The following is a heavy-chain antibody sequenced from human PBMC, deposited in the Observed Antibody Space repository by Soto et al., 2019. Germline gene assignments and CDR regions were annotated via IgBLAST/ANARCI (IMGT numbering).Heavy chain of an antibody. CDR1: GFTFSTYS. Sequence: KPGGSLRLSCAASGFTFSTYSMNWVRQAPGKGLEWVSSISGSGNYTHYADFLRGRSTISRDNAKTSLYLQMNSLRAEDTAVYYCAREGINNYNEYYFDSWGQGTVVTVSS. CDR3: AREGINNYNEYYFDS. J-gene: IGHJ4*02. D-gene: IGHD4-4*01. V-gene: IGHV3-21*03. CDR2: ISGSGNYT.